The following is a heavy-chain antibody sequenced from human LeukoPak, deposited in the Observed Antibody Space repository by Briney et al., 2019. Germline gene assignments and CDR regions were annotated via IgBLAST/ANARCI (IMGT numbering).Heavy chain of an antibody. CDR2: FDPEDGET. CDR1: GYTLTELS. J-gene: IGHJ4*02. CDR3: ATRHSVQKVFDY. Sequence: ASVTVSCKVSGYTLTELSMHWVRQAPGKGLEWMGGFDPEDGETIYAQKFQGRVTMTEDTSTDTAYMELSSLRSEDTAVYYCATRHSVQKVFDYWGQGTLVTVSS. D-gene: IGHD4-17*01. V-gene: IGHV1-24*01.